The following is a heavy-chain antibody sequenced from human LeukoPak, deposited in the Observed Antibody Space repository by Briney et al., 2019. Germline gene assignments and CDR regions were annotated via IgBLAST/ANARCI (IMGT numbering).Heavy chain of an antibody. CDR1: GFTFSSYS. CDR3: AKVRYQLLIDY. V-gene: IGHV3-21*01. Sequence: GESLRLSCAASGFTFSSYSMNWVRQAPGKGLEWVSSISSSSSYIYYADSVKGRFTISRDNAKNSLYLQMNSLRAEDTAVYYCAKVRYQLLIDYWGQGTLVTVSS. J-gene: IGHJ4*02. D-gene: IGHD2-2*01. CDR2: ISSSSSYI.